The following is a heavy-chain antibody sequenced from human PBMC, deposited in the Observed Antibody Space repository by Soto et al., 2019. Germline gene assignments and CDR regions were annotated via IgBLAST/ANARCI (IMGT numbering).Heavy chain of an antibody. V-gene: IGHV3-15*01. CDR2: IKPIADGGTG. D-gene: IGHD2-2*01. CDR3: TTVYCATTSCFAPFDF. CDR1: GFTFRNAW. J-gene: IGHJ4*02. Sequence: EVQLVESGGDLVKPGGSLRLSCVVSGFTFRNAWMSWVRQAPGRGLEWIGRIKPIADGGTGEYAAPMKGRFSLSRDDSKDTLFLHMDNLNTEDTGLYFCTTVYCATTSCFAPFDFWGQGTLVTVSS.